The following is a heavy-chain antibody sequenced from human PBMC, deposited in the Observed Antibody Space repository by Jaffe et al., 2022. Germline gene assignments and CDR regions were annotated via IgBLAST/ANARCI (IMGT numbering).Heavy chain of an antibody. J-gene: IGHJ6*03. CDR2: IIPIFGTA. D-gene: IGHD3-10*01. Sequence: QVQLVQSGAEVKKPGSSVKVSCKASGGTFSSYAISWVRQAPGQGLEWMGGIIPIFGTANYAQKFQGRVTITTDESTSTAYMELSSLRSEDTAVYYCAMGRSDPALLWFGELLHTGDYYYYYMDVWGKGTTVTVSS. CDR1: GGTFSSYA. V-gene: IGHV1-69*05. CDR3: AMGRSDPALLWFGELLHTGDYYYYYMDV.